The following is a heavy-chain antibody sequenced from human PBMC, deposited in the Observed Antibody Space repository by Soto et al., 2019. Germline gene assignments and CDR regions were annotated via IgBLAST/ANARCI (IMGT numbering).Heavy chain of an antibody. CDR1: GFTFSSYA. CDR3: AKDVEEMATSYFDY. Sequence: GGSLRLSCAASGFTFSSYAMSWVRQAPGKGLEWVSAISGSGGGTSYADSVKGRFTISRDNSKNTLYLQMNSLRAEDTAVYYCAKDVEEMATSYFDYWGQGTLVTVSS. D-gene: IGHD5-12*01. J-gene: IGHJ4*02. V-gene: IGHV3-23*01. CDR2: ISGSGGGT.